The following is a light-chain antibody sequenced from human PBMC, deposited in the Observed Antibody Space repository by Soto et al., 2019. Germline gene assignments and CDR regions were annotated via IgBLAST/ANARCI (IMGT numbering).Light chain of an antibody. V-gene: IGKV1-39*01. J-gene: IGKJ1*01. CDR1: QSISSY. CDR3: QQSYSTSWT. CDR2: AAS. Sequence: DIQMTQSPSSLSASVGDRVTITCRASQSISSYLNWYQQKPGKAPKLLIYAASSLQSGVPSRFSGSRSGTDFTLTISSLQPEDFATYHSQQSYSTSWTFGQGTKV.